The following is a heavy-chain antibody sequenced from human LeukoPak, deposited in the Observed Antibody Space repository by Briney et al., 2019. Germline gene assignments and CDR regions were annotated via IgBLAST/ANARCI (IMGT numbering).Heavy chain of an antibody. Sequence: SGGSLRLSCAASGFTFSNYGMHWVRQVPGKGLEWVAAIWFDGIRKYYADSVKGRLTISRDNSKNTLYLQMNSLRAGDTAVYYCARDLEDSSPFGAFDMWGQGTMVTVSS. CDR3: ARDLEDSSPFGAFDM. J-gene: IGHJ3*02. V-gene: IGHV3-33*01. CDR2: IWFDGIRK. D-gene: IGHD3-22*01. CDR1: GFTFSNYG.